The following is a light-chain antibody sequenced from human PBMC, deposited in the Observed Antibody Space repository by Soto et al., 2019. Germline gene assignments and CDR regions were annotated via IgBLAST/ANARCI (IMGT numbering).Light chain of an antibody. J-gene: IGKJ2*01. CDR1: QSVSSY. CDR2: DAS. CDR3: QQRSNWPLYT. V-gene: IGKV3-11*01. Sequence: PGERATLSCRASQSVSSYLAWYQQKPGQAPRLLIYDASNRATGIPARFSGSGSGTDFTLTISSLEPEDFAVYYCQQRSNWPLYTFGQGTELEIK.